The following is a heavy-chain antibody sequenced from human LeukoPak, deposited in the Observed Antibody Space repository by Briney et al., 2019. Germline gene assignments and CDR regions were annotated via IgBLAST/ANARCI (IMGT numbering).Heavy chain of an antibody. Sequence: SQTLSLTCTVSGGSISSGSYYWSWIRQPAGKGLEWIGRIYTSGSTNYNPSLKSRVTISVDTSKNQFSLKLSSVTAADTAVYYCARGYSSGWYYFDYWGQGTLVTVSS. D-gene: IGHD6-19*01. CDR2: IYTSGST. V-gene: IGHV4-61*02. CDR3: ARGYSSGWYYFDY. J-gene: IGHJ4*02. CDR1: GGSISSGSYY.